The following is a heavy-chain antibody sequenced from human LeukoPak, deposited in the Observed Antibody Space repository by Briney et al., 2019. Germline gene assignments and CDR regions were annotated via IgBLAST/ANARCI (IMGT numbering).Heavy chain of an antibody. V-gene: IGHV3-9*01. CDR1: GLTFDDYA. J-gene: IGHJ4*02. CDR3: AKAGADITIFGVVIKSSAPFDY. Sequence: PGGSLRLSCAASGLTFDDYAMHWVRQAPGKGLEWVSGISWNSGSMGYADSVKGRFTISRDNAKNSLYLQMNSLRAEDTALYYCAKAGADITIFGVVIKSSAPFDYWGQGTLVTVSS. D-gene: IGHD3-3*01. CDR2: ISWNSGSM.